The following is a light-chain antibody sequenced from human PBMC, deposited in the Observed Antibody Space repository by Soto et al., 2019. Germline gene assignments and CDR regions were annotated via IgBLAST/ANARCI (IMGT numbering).Light chain of an antibody. CDR3: DSYAGSNNHV. CDR1: SSDVGRYNF. Sequence: QSALTQPPSASGSPGQSVTIFCTGTSSDVGRYNFVSWYQHHPGKAPKLLIYDVNKRPSGVPDRFSGSRSGNTASLTVSGLQAEDEADYYCDSYAGSNNHVFGTGTKVTVL. V-gene: IGLV2-8*01. CDR2: DVN. J-gene: IGLJ1*01.